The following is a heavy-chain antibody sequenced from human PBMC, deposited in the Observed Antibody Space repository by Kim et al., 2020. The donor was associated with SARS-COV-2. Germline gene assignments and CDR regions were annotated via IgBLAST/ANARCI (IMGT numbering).Heavy chain of an antibody. CDR1: GYTFTSYY. D-gene: IGHD3-10*01. J-gene: IGHJ6*02. CDR3: ARLTNQGYYGSGSYYANYYYYGMDV. CDR2: INPSGGST. V-gene: IGHV1-46*01. Sequence: ASVKVSCKASGYTFTSYYMHWVRQAPGQGLEWMGIINPSGGSTSYAQKFQGRVTMTRDTSTSTVYMELSSLRSEDTAVYYCARLTNQGYYGSGSYYANYYYYGMDVWGQGTTVTVSS.